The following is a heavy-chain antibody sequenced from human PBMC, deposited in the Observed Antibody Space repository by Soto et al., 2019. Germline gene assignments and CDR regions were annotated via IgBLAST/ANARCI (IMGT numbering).Heavy chain of an antibody. J-gene: IGHJ4*02. CDR1: GFAFSQYG. D-gene: IGHD6-19*01. CDR2: IRSFDYRT. CDR3: AKDVESGWYEAFDY. Sequence: LRLSCTASGFAFSQYGMSWVRQAPGKGLEWVSSIRSFDYRTNYADSVKGRFTISRDNSKSTLSLQMNSLRAEDTAVYYCAKDVESGWYEAFDYWGPGTLVTVSS. V-gene: IGHV3-23*01.